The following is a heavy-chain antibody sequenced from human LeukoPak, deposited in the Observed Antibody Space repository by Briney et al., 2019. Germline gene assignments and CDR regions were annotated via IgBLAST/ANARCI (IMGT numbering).Heavy chain of an antibody. CDR2: IYYSGST. V-gene: IGHV4-59*01. J-gene: IGHJ4*02. CDR1: GGSISSYY. CDR3: ARVERFFDY. D-gene: IGHD3-3*01. Sequence: SETLSFTCTVSGGSISSYYWSWIRQPPGKGLEWIGYIYYSGSTNYNPSLKSRVTISVDTSKNQFSLKLSSVTAADTAVYYCARVERFFDYWGQGTLVTVSS.